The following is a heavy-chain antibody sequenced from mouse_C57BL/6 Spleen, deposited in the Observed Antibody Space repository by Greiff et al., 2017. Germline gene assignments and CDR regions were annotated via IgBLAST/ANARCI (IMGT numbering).Heavy chain of an antibody. CDR2: ISYDGSN. J-gene: IGHJ1*03. CDR1: GYSITSGYY. V-gene: IGHV3-6*01. CDR3: ARPTVGYFDV. Sequence: ESGPGLVNPSQSLSLPCSVPGYSITSGYYWNWIRQFPGTNLEWMGYISYDGSNNYNPSLKNRISITRDTSKNQFFLKLNSVTTEDTATYYCARPTVGYFDVWGTGTTVTVSS. D-gene: IGHD1-1*01.